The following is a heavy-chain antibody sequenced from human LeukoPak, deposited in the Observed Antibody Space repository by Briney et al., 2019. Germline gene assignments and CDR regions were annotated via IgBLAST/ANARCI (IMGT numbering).Heavy chain of an antibody. CDR1: GFTFSDYY. D-gene: IGHD2-2*01. CDR3: ARPQGVVVPAANYYYYMDV. Sequence: PGGSLRLSCAASGFTFSDYYMSWIRQAPGKGLEWVSYISSSSSTIYYADSVKGRFTISRDNAKNSLYPQMNSLRAEDTAVYYCARPQGVVVPAANYYYYMDVWGKGTTVTVSS. V-gene: IGHV3-11*04. CDR2: ISSSSSTI. J-gene: IGHJ6*03.